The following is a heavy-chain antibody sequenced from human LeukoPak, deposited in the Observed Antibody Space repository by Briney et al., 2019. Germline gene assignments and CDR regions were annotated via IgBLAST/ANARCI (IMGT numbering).Heavy chain of an antibody. CDR3: ARGAPEYYYDSSGYYFDY. Sequence: ASVQVSCKASGYNFTNYGFSWVRQAPGQGLEWMGWISPYYGDTNYAEKLQGRVTMTTDTFTSTAYMELRSLRSDDTAVYYCARGAPEYYYDSSGYYFDYWGQGTLVTVSS. D-gene: IGHD3-22*01. V-gene: IGHV1-18*01. J-gene: IGHJ4*02. CDR1: GYNFTNYG. CDR2: ISPYYGDT.